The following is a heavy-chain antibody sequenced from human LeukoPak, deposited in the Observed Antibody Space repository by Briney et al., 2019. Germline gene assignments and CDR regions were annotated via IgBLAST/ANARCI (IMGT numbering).Heavy chain of an antibody. Sequence: GGSLRLSCAASGFTFSSYWMSWVRQAPGKGLEWVANIKQDGSEKYYVDPVKGRFTISRDNAKNSLYLQMNSLRAEDTAVYYCAREAVRGVIISYFDYWGQGTLVTVSS. V-gene: IGHV3-7*01. CDR2: IKQDGSEK. CDR1: GFTFSSYW. D-gene: IGHD3-10*01. CDR3: AREAVRGVIISYFDY. J-gene: IGHJ4*02.